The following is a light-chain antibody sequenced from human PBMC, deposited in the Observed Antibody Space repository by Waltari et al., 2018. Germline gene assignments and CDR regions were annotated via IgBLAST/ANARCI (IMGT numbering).Light chain of an antibody. Sequence: EIVLTQSPPTLSLSPGERATPSCRASQSVSSSLAWYQQKPGQAPRLLIYDASKRATGIPARFSGSGSGTDFTLTIGGLEPEDFAVYYCQQRSDWPFTFGQGTKLEI. V-gene: IGKV3-11*01. CDR1: QSVSSS. J-gene: IGKJ2*01. CDR2: DAS. CDR3: QQRSDWPFT.